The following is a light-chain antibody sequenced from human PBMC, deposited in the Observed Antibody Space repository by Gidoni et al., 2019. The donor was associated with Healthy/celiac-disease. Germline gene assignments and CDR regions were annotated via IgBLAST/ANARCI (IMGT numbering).Light chain of an antibody. J-gene: IGKJ3*01. CDR3: QQRSNWPPILFT. V-gene: IGKV3-11*01. CDR1: QSVGSY. Sequence: EIVLTQSPATLSLSPGERATLSCRASQSVGSYLAWYQQKPGQAPRLLIYDASNRATGIPARFSGSGSGTDFTLTISSLEPEDFAVYYCQQRSNWPPILFTFGPGTKVDIK. CDR2: DAS.